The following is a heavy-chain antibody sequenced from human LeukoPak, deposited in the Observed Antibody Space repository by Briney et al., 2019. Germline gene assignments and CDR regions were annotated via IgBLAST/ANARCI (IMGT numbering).Heavy chain of an antibody. V-gene: IGHV3-13*05. Sequence: PGGSLRLSCAASGFTFSSYAMHWVRHATGKGLEWVSAIGTAGDPYYPGSVKGRFTISRENAKNSLYLQMNSLRAGDTAVYYCARAPPLRYFDSPHYYYGMDVWGKGTTVTVSS. CDR3: ARAPPLRYFDSPHYYYGMDV. CDR2: IGTAGDP. D-gene: IGHD3-9*01. CDR1: GFTFSSYA. J-gene: IGHJ6*04.